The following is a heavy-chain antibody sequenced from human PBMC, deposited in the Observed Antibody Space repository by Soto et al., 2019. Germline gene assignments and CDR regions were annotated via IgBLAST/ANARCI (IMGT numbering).Heavy chain of an antibody. V-gene: IGHV3-23*01. CDR3: AKDHIVVVTAIWAA. CDR1: GFTFSSYA. D-gene: IGHD2-21*02. CDR2: ISGSGGST. J-gene: IGHJ5*02. Sequence: EVQLLESGVGLVQPGGSLRLSCAASGFTFSSYAMSWVRQAPGKGLEWFSVISGSGGSTYYADSVKGRFTISRDNSKNTLYLQMNSLRAEDTAVYYCAKDHIVVVTAIWAAWGQGTLVTVAA.